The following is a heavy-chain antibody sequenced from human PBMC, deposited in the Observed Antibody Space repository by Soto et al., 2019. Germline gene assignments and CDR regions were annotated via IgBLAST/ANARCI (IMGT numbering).Heavy chain of an antibody. CDR3: ARGSRVVVDAPYYYYYNMDV. CDR2: MNPNSGNT. D-gene: IGHD2-15*01. Sequence: QVQLVQSGAEVKKPGASVKVSCKASGYTFTSYDINWVRQATGQGLEWMGWMNPNSGNTGYAQKFQGRVTRTRNTSISTAYMELSSLRYEDTAVYYCARGSRVVVDAPYYYYYNMDVWGKGTTVTVSS. V-gene: IGHV1-8*01. J-gene: IGHJ6*03. CDR1: GYTFTSYD.